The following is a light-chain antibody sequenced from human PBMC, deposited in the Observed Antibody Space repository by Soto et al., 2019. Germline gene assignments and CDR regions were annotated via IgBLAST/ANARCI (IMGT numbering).Light chain of an antibody. Sequence: HSSLTQPASVSGPPGQSITISCTGTPSDVGGYNYVSWYQQHPGKAPKLMIYDVSNRPSGISNRFSGSKSGNTASLTISGLQAEDEADYYCSSYTGSSTYVFGTGT. CDR3: SSYTGSSTYV. V-gene: IGLV2-14*01. J-gene: IGLJ1*01. CDR2: DVS. CDR1: PSDVGGYNY.